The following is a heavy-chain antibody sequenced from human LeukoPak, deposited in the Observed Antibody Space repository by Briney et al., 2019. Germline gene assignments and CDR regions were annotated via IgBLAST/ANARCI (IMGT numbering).Heavy chain of an antibody. Sequence: PSETLSLTCTVSGDSIINYYWSWIRQPPGKGLEWIGYIFYIGSTNYNPSLKSRVTISLDTSKNQFSLDLSSVTAADTAVYYCAREAAGSSGYYPFDYWGQGILVTVSS. D-gene: IGHD3-22*01. CDR3: AREAAGSSGYYPFDY. J-gene: IGHJ4*02. V-gene: IGHV4-59*13. CDR1: GDSIINYY. CDR2: IFYIGST.